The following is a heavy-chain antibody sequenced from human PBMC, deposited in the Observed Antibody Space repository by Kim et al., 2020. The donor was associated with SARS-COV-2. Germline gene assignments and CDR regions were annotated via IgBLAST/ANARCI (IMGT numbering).Heavy chain of an antibody. V-gene: IGHV4-59*01. CDR3: ARDAYYDFWSGYYADAFDI. Sequence: SRVTISVDTSKNPFSLKLSSVTAADTAVYYCARDAYYDFWSGYYADAFDIWGQGTMVTVSS. J-gene: IGHJ3*02. D-gene: IGHD3-3*01.